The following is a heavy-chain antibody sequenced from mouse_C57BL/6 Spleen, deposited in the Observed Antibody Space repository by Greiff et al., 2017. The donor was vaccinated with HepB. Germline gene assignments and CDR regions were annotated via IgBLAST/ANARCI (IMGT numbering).Heavy chain of an antibody. V-gene: IGHV1-55*01. D-gene: IGHD3-2*02. CDR1: GYTFTSYW. CDR2: IYPGSGST. CDR3: AREATAQAPFAY. Sequence: QVQLQQPGAELVKPGASVKMSCKASGYTFTSYWITWVKQRPGQGLEWIGDIYPGSGSTNYNEKFKSKATLTVDTSSSTAYMQLSSLTSEDSAVYYCAREATAQAPFAYWGQGTLVTVSA. J-gene: IGHJ3*01.